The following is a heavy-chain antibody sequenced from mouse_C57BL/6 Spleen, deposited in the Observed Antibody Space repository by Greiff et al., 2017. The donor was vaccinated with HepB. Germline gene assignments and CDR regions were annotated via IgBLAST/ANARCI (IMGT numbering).Heavy chain of an antibody. CDR1: GYTFTSYW. V-gene: IGHV1-64*01. CDR2: IHPNSGST. D-gene: IGHD1-1*01. CDR3: ARSRDYGSSYGY. Sequence: QVQLQQPGAELVKPGASVKLSCKASGYTFTSYWMHWVKQRPGQGLEWIGMIHPNSGSTNYNEKFKSKATLTVDKSSSTAYMQLSSLTSEDSAVYYCARSRDYGSSYGYWGQGTTLTVSS. J-gene: IGHJ2*01.